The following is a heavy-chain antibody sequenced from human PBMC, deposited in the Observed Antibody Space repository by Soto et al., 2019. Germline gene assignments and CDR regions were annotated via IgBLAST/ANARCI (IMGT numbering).Heavy chain of an antibody. CDR3: ARLGDPDY. V-gene: IGHV4-59*08. J-gene: IGHJ4*02. D-gene: IGHD2-21*02. CDR1: GGSISSYY. Sequence: SETLSLTCTVSGGSISSYYWSWIRQPPGKGLEWIGYIYYSGSTNYNPSLKSRVTISVDTSKNQFSLKLSSVTAADTAVYYCARLGDPDYWGQGTLVTVSS. CDR2: IYYSGST.